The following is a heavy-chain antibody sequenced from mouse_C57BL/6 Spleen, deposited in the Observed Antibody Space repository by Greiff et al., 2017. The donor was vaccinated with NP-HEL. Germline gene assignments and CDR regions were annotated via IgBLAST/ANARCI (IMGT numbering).Heavy chain of an antibody. V-gene: IGHV1-85*01. CDR1: GYTFTSYD. D-gene: IGHD2-3*01. CDR2: IYPRGGST. J-gene: IGHJ2*01. CDR3: ARKDGYYLFDD. Sequence: VQLQQSGPELVKPGASVKLSCTASGYTFTSYDINWVQQRPGQGLEWIGWIYPRGGSTKYKEKFKGKAIFTVDTSSSTAYMELHSLTSEDSAVYFCARKDGYYLFDDWGQGTTLTVSS.